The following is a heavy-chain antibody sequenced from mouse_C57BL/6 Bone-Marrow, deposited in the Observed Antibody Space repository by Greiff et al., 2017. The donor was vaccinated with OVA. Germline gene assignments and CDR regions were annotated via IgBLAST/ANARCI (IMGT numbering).Heavy chain of an antibody. V-gene: IGHV1-4*01. J-gene: IGHJ2*01. CDR2: IDPTNDYT. CDR3: TSGDCFVY. Sequence: QVQLKEPGAELARPGASVKMSCKASGYTFTSYTIHWVNQRPGQGLEWIGYIDPTNDYTNYNQKFKGKATMTADKSASTAYKQLSSLTSENSAVYDFTSGDCFVYWDRGTTLTVSS. CDR1: GYTFTSYT.